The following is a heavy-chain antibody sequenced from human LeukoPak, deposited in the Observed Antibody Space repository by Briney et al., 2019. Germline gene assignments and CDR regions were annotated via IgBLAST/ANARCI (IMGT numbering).Heavy chain of an antibody. CDR1: GFTFDDYA. CDR2: ISWNSDSI. J-gene: IGHJ4*02. CDR3: AKGLWFGEFHPFDY. D-gene: IGHD3-10*01. V-gene: IGHV3-9*01. Sequence: GGPLRLSCAASGFTFDDYAMHWVRQAPGKGLEWVSGISWNSDSIGYADSVKGRFTISRDNAKNSMYLQMNSLRAEDTALYYCAKGLWFGEFHPFDYWGQGTLVTVSS.